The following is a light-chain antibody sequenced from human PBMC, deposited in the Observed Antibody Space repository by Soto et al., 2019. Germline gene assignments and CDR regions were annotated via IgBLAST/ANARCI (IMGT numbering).Light chain of an antibody. J-gene: IGKJ2*01. CDR2: DAS. Sequence: EIVLTQSPATLSLSPGERATLSCRASQSVSSYLAWYQQKPGQAPRLLIYDASNRATGIPVRFSGSGSGTDFTLTISSLEPEDFAVYYCQQRSVWPQTFGQGTKLETK. V-gene: IGKV3-11*01. CDR3: QQRSVWPQT. CDR1: QSVSSY.